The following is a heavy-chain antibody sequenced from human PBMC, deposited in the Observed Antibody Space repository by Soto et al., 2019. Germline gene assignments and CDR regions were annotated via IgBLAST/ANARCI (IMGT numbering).Heavy chain of an antibody. J-gene: IGHJ3*02. CDR1: GYTFTSYG. Sequence: QVQLVQSGAEVKKPGASVKVSCKASGYTFTSYGISWVRQAPGQGREWMGWISAYNGNTIYAQKLQGRVTMTTDTSTSTAYMELRSLRSDDTAVYYCARDETWPPLHLGESSTFDIWGQGTMVTVSS. CDR3: ARDETWPPLHLGESSTFDI. V-gene: IGHV1-18*01. CDR2: ISAYNGNT. D-gene: IGHD3-16*01.